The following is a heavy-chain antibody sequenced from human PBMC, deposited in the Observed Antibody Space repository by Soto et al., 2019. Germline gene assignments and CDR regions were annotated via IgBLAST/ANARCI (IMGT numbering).Heavy chain of an antibody. J-gene: IGHJ4*02. D-gene: IGHD3-9*01. CDR1: GGSFSGYY. Sequence: SXTLSLTCAVYGGSFSGYYRSWIRQPPGKGLEWIGEINHSGSTNYNPSLKSRVTISLDKSKSQFSLKLNSVTAADSAVYFCARLEGLATISYYFDFWGQGALVTVSS. V-gene: IGHV4-34*01. CDR3: ARLEGLATISYYFDF. CDR2: INHSGST.